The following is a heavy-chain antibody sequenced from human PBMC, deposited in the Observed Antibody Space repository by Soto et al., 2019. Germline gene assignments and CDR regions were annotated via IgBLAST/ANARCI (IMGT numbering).Heavy chain of an antibody. J-gene: IGHJ4*02. D-gene: IGHD3-3*01. V-gene: IGHV3-23*01. CDR1: GFSFSNYP. CDR2: ISARGDKT. CDR3: TNYAFNGTPKPGPFEH. Sequence: EVQVLESGGGLVQPGGSLRLSCATSGFSFSNYPMTWVRQAPGKGLEWVSTISARGDKTYYAGSVKGRFTVSRDNSKNTLYLQMNTLGAEDTAIYYCTNYAFNGTPKPGPFEHWGQGTPVTVSS.